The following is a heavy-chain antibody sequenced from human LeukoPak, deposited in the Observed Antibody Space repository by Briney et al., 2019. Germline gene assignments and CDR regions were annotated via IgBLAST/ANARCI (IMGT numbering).Heavy chain of an antibody. CDR3: AKDPLSSGYFPVDY. CDR2: ISGSGGST. D-gene: IGHD3-22*01. V-gene: IGHV3-23*01. J-gene: IGHJ4*02. Sequence: PGGSLRLSCAASGFTFSDYYMSWIRQAPGKGLEWVSAISGSGGSTYYADSVKGRFTISRDNSKNTLYLQMNSLRAEDTAVYYCAKDPLSSGYFPVDYWGQGTLVTVSS. CDR1: GFTFSDYY.